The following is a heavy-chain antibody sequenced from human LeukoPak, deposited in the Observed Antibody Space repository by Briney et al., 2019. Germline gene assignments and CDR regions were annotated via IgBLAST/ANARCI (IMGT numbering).Heavy chain of an antibody. V-gene: IGHV3-30-3*01. CDR3: ARAPHYYYDTSGYFPAYFDS. J-gene: IGHJ4*02. CDR2: ISYDGSNK. Sequence: PGRSLRLSCAASGFTFSSYAMYWVRQAPGKGPEWVAVISYDGSNKYYADSVKGRFTISRDNSKNTLYLQMNSLRAEDTAVHYCARAPHYYYDTSGYFPAYFDSWGQGTLVTVSS. CDR1: GFTFSSYA. D-gene: IGHD3-22*01.